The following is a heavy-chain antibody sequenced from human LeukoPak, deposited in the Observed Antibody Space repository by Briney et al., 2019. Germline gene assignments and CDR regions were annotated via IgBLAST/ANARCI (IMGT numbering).Heavy chain of an antibody. CDR1: GFTFSSYA. Sequence: GGPLRLSCAASGFTFSSYAMHWVRQAPGKGLERVAVISYDGSNRYYADSVKGRFTISRDNSKNSLYLQMNSLKIEDTAVYYCTKLARAPRDFDYWGQGTLVTVSS. J-gene: IGHJ4*01. V-gene: IGHV3-30*04. CDR2: ISYDGSNR. D-gene: IGHD2-8*01. CDR3: TKLARAPRDFDY.